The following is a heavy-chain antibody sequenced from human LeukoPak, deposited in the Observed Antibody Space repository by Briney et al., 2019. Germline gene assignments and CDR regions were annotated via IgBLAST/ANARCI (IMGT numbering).Heavy chain of an antibody. CDR1: GYTLTELS. V-gene: IGHV1-24*01. CDR3: ASPSKWELPHDAFDI. J-gene: IGHJ3*02. Sequence: ASVKVSCKVSGYTLTELSMHWVRQAPGKGLEWMGGFDPEDGETIYAQKFQGRVTMTRDTSISTAYMELSRLRSDDTAVYYCASPSKWELPHDAFDIWGQGTMVTVSS. D-gene: IGHD1-26*01. CDR2: FDPEDGET.